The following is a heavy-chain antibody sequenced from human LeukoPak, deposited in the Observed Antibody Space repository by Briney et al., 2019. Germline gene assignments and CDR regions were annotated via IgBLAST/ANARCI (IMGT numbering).Heavy chain of an antibody. CDR1: GFTFNTYW. CDR2: MNQDGSEK. CDR3: ARKRPNYFDY. J-gene: IGHJ4*02. V-gene: IGHV3-7*01. Sequence: GGSLRLSCAASGFTFNTYWMTWVRQTPGEGLEWVANMNQDGSEKYYVDSVKGRFTISRDNAENSLYLQMNSPRAEDTALYYCARKRPNYFDYWGQGTLVTVSS.